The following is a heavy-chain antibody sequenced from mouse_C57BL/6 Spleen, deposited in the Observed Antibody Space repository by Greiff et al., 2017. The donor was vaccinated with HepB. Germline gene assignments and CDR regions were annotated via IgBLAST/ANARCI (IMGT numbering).Heavy chain of an antibody. Sequence: VQLQQSGAELVKPGASVKLSCTASGFNIKDYYMHWVKQRTEQGLEWIGRIDPEDGATKYAPKFQGKATITADTSSNTAYLQLSSLTSEDTAVYYCARNYDYDLYYFDYWGQGTTLTVSS. V-gene: IGHV14-2*01. D-gene: IGHD2-4*01. J-gene: IGHJ2*01. CDR3: ARNYDYDLYYFDY. CDR1: GFNIKDYY. CDR2: IDPEDGAT.